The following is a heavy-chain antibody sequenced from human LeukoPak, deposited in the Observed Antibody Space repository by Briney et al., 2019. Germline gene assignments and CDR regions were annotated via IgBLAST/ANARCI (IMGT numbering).Heavy chain of an antibody. CDR1: GFTFSSYW. CDR3: ARLGIFAGTSTDS. J-gene: IGHJ4*02. CDR2: ITLDGSST. V-gene: IGHV3-74*01. Sequence: GGSLRLSCAASGFTFSSYWVHWVRQAPGKGLMWVSLITLDGSSTSYADSVKGRFTISRDNAENTLYLQMNSLRAEDTAVYYCARLGIFAGTSTDSWGQGTLVTVSS. D-gene: IGHD3-16*01.